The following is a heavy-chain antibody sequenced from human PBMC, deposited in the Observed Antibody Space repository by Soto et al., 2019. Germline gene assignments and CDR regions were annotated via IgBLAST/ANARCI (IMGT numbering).Heavy chain of an antibody. J-gene: IGHJ5*02. Sequence: SVKVSCKASGGTFSSYAISWVRQAPGQGLEWMGGIIPIFGTANYAQKFQGRVTITAGESTSTAYMELSSLRSEDTAVYYCARDRGYDFPNWFDPWGQGTLVTVSS. CDR2: IIPIFGTA. D-gene: IGHD3-3*01. CDR1: GGTFSSYA. CDR3: ARDRGYDFPNWFDP. V-gene: IGHV1-69*13.